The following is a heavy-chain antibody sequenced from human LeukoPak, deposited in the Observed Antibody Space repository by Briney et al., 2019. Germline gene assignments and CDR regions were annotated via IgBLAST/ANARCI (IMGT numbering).Heavy chain of an antibody. CDR2: INHNGNVN. V-gene: IGHV3-7*03. CDR1: GFTFSSYA. Sequence: GGFLRLSCAASGFTFSSYAMHWVRQAPGKGLEWVASINHNGNVNYYVDSVKGRFTVSRDNAKNSLYLQMSNLRAEDTAVYFCARGGGLDVWGQGATVTVSS. CDR3: ARGGGLDV. D-gene: IGHD3-16*01. J-gene: IGHJ6*02.